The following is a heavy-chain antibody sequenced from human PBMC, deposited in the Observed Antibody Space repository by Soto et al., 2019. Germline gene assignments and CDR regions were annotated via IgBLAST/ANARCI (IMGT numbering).Heavy chain of an antibody. CDR3: ARVEEDSSGWPRVYYFDY. CDR1: GYSFTSYW. D-gene: IGHD6-19*01. CDR2: IYPGDSDT. J-gene: IGHJ4*02. V-gene: IGHV5-51*01. Sequence: GESLKISCKGSGYSFTSYWIGWVRQMPGKGLEWMGIIYPGDSDTRYSPSFQGQVTISADKSISTAYLQWSSLKASDTAMYYCARVEEDSSGWPRVYYFDYWGQGTLVTVSS.